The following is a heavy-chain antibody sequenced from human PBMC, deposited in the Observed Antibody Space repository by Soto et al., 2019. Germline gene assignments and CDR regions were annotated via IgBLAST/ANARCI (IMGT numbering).Heavy chain of an antibody. D-gene: IGHD3-22*01. CDR2: ISYNGNT. V-gene: IGHV1-18*04. CDR1: GYSFTNYG. J-gene: IGHJ5*02. CDR3: ARVEDYFDSSGYNH. Sequence: ASVKVSCKASGYSFTNYGITWVRQAPGQGLEWMGWISYNGNTNYAQNLQGRVTMTTDTSTNTAYMELRGLSSDDTAVYYCARVEDYFDSSGYNHLGQRTLVAVCS.